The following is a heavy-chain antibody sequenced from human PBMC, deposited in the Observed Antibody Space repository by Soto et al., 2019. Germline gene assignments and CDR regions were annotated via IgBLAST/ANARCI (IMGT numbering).Heavy chain of an antibody. D-gene: IGHD1-1*01. V-gene: IGHV3-7*01. CDR2: IKQDGNTK. J-gene: IGHJ4*02. Sequence: GGSLRLSCATSGFTFRGHWMSWVRQAPGKGLEWVATIKQDGNTKYYVDSARGRFTISRDNAENSLFLEMNSLKAEDTALYYCARLAGETTIYDYWGQGTLVTVSS. CDR3: ARLAGETTIYDY. CDR1: GFTFRGHW.